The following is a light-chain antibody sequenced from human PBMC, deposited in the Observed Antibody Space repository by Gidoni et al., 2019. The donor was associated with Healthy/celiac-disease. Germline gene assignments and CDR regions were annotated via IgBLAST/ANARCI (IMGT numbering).Light chain of an antibody. CDR1: QGISSY. J-gene: IGKJ2*01. Sequence: IRITQSPSSLSASTGDRVTITCRASQGISSYLAWYQQKPGKAPKRLIYAASTLQSGVPSRFSGSGSGTDFTLTISCLQSEDFATYYCQQYYSYPPITFGQGTKLEIK. V-gene: IGKV1-8*01. CDR2: AAS. CDR3: QQYYSYPPIT.